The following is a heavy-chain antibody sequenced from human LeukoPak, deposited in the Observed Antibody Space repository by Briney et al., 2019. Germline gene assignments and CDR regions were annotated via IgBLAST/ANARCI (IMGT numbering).Heavy chain of an antibody. CDR1: GGTFSSYA. D-gene: IGHD4-17*01. V-gene: IGHV1-69*04. Sequence: PSVTLSCTASGGTFSSYAISWVRQAHGQGIEWKGRIIPIVGIANYAQKFQGRVTITADKSTSTAYMELSSLRAEDTAVYYCAREFGDDWYFDLWGRGTLVTVST. CDR3: AREFGDDWYFDL. J-gene: IGHJ2*01. CDR2: IIPIVGIA.